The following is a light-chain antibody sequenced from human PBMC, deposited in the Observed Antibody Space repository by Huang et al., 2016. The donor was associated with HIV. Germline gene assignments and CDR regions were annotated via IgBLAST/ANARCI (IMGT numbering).Light chain of an antibody. Sequence: EIVLTQSPGTLSLSPGERATLSCRASQSVSSNFLAWYQHKPGQAPRLLIYGASTRAPGIPNRFSGSGSGTDFTLTISRLEPEDFAVYYCQQYGRSPATFGQGTKVEVK. J-gene: IGKJ1*01. CDR1: QSVSSNF. CDR2: GAS. V-gene: IGKV3-20*01. CDR3: QQYGRSPAT.